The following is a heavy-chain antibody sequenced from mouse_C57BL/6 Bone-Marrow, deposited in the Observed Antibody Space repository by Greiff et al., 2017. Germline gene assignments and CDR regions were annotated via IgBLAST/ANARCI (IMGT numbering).Heavy chain of an antibody. CDR1: GFSFTSYG. Sequence: VQLKESGPGLVQPSQSLSISCTVSGFSFTSYGVHWVRQSPGKGLEWLGVIWSGRSTDYNAAFLSRLSISKDNSTSQVFFKMNSLQADDTAIYYCARTFAYWGQGTLVTVSA. CDR2: IWSGRST. V-gene: IGHV2-2*01. CDR3: ARTFAY. J-gene: IGHJ3*01.